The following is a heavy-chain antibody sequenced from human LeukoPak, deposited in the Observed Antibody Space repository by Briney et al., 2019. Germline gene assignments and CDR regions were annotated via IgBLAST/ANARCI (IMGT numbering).Heavy chain of an antibody. D-gene: IGHD3-9*01. V-gene: IGHV4-4*02. Sequence: SGTLSLTCAVSGGSISSSNWWSWVRQPPGKGLEWIGEIYHSGSTNYNPSLKSRVTISVDKSKNQFSLKLSSVTAADTAVYYCARRGVLRYFDWPAPKPLDYWGQGTLVTVSS. J-gene: IGHJ4*02. CDR3: ARRGVLRYFDWPAPKPLDY. CDR1: GGSISSSNW. CDR2: IYHSGST.